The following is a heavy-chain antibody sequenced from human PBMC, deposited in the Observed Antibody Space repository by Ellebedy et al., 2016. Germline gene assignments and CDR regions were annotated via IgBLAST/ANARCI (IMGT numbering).Heavy chain of an antibody. D-gene: IGHD6-13*01. CDR1: GYTFTSNH. J-gene: IGHJ3*02. V-gene: IGHV1-18*04. Sequence: ASVKVSCKASGYTFTSNHMHWVRQAPGQGLEWLGWISGYNGKTYFAEKVHDRVAMTTDTSTNSAYMELRSLRSDDTAVYYCAREDVAAAGSAAFDIWGQGTMITVS. CDR3: AREDVAAAGSAAFDI. CDR2: ISGYNGKT.